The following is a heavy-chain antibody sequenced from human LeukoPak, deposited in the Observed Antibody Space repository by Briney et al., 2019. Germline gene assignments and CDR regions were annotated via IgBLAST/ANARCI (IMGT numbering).Heavy chain of an antibody. V-gene: IGHV4-61*01. J-gene: IGHJ4*02. Sequence: SETLSLTCTVSGGSVNSGSSYWSWIRQPPGKGLEWIGCISYSGSTNYNPSLRSRVTMSLDTSKNQFSLKLSSVTAADTAVYYCATSGYMSYFDYWGQGTLVTVSS. CDR2: ISYSGST. CDR1: GGSVNSGSSY. D-gene: IGHD3-22*01. CDR3: ATSGYMSYFDY.